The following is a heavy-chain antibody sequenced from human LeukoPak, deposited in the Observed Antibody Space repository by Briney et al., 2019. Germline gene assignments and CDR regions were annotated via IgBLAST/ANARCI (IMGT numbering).Heavy chain of an antibody. D-gene: IGHD3-16*01. J-gene: IGHJ4*02. CDR1: GFTFSRYG. V-gene: IGHV3-33*01. CDR2: IWYDGSNE. CDR3: ARLGGIYDPRESGDY. Sequence: PGGSLRLSCAASGFTFSRYGMHWVRQAPGKGLEWVAVIWYDGSNENYADSVKGRFIIFRDNSKNTLYLQMNSLRAEDTAVYYCARLGGIYDPRESGDYWGQGTLVTVSS.